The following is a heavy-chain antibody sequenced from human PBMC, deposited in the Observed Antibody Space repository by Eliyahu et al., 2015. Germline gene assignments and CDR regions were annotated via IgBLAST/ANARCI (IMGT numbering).Heavy chain of an antibody. Sequence: QVQLVESGGGVVQPGRSLRLSCAASGFTFXSYGMHWVRQAPGKGLXWVAVIWYDGSNKYYADSVKGRFTISRDNSKNTLYLQMNSLRAEDTAVYYCARQHRDYYYYGMDVWGQGTTVTVSS. V-gene: IGHV3-33*01. J-gene: IGHJ6*02. D-gene: IGHD6-13*01. CDR1: GFTFXSYG. CDR2: IWYDGSNK. CDR3: ARQHRDYYYYGMDV.